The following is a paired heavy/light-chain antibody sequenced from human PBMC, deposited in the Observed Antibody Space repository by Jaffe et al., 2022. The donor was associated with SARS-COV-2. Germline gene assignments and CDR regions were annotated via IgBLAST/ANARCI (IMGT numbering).Heavy chain of an antibody. J-gene: IGHJ6*02. Sequence: QVQLVQSGPEVEKPGASLKVSCKASGYTFTDYYLHWVRQAPGQGLEWMGWINPYSGGTSFAQKFQGRITMTRDTSISTAYMELSRLRSNDAAVYYCARDNGYYGSGSYSTHFYYGFDVWGQGTTVTVSS. V-gene: IGHV1-2*02. D-gene: IGHD3-10*01. CDR1: GYTFTDYY. CDR3: ARDNGYYGSGSYSTHFYYGFDV. CDR2: INPYSGGT.
Light chain of an antibody. CDR2: DVF. CDR1: SSDVGAYNY. Sequence: QSALTQPASVSGSPGQSITISCTGTSSDVGAYNYVSWYQHHPGEAPKLMIYDVFHRPSGISDRFSGSKSGNTASLTISGLQAEDEADYYCSSFTSSSSYVFGTGTKVTVL. J-gene: IGLJ1*01. V-gene: IGLV2-14*03. CDR3: SSFTSSSSYV.